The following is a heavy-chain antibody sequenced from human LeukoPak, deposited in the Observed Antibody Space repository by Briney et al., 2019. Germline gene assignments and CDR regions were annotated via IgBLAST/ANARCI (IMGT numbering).Heavy chain of an antibody. V-gene: IGHV3-21*01. CDR2: ISSSSNYI. D-gene: IGHD5-18*01. CDR3: ARDGYNPANGIDV. Sequence: GGSLRLSCAASGFIFSSYNLNWVRQAPGKGLEWVSSISSSSNYIYYADSVKGRFTISRDNAKSSLSLQMNSLSAEDTAVYYCARDGYNPANGIDVWGQGTMVTVSS. CDR1: GFIFSSYN. J-gene: IGHJ3*01.